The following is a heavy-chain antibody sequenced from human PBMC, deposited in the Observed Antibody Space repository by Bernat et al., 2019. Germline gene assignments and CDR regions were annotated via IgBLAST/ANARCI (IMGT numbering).Heavy chain of an antibody. CDR2: IYSGGST. Sequence: EVQLVESGGGLVQPGGSLRLSCAASGFTVSSNYMSWVRQAPGKGLEWVSVIYSGGSTYYADSVKGRFTISRVNSKNTLYLQMNSLRAEDTAVYYCARDPSAGFDAFDIWGQGTMVTVSS. V-gene: IGHV3-66*01. J-gene: IGHJ3*02. D-gene: IGHD6-13*01. CDR1: GFTVSSNY. CDR3: ARDPSAGFDAFDI.